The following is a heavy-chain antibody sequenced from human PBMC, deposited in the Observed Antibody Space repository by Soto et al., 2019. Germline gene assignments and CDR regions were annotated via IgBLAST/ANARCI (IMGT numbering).Heavy chain of an antibody. CDR1: GFTFSSYS. CDR3: ARDRQYSNYVTHYFDY. D-gene: IGHD4-4*01. V-gene: IGHV3-21*01. CDR2: ISSSSSYI. Sequence: GGSLRLSCAASGFTFSSYSMNWVRQAPGKGLEWVSSISSSSSYIYYADSVKGRFTISRDNAKNSLYLQMNSLRAEDTAVYYCARDRQYSNYVTHYFDYWGQGTLVTVSS. J-gene: IGHJ4*02.